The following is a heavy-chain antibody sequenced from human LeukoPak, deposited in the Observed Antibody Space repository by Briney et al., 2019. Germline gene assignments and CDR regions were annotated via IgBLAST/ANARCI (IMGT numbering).Heavy chain of an antibody. CDR2: IYYSGST. CDR3: ARGRGYSYGLWGY. V-gene: IGHV4-39*07. Sequence: SETLSLTCTVSGGSISSSSYYWGWLRQPPGKGLEWIGSIYYSGSTYYNPSLKSRVTISVDTSKNQFSLKLSSVTAADTAVYYCARGRGYSYGLWGYWGQGTLVTVSS. CDR1: GGSISSSSYY. J-gene: IGHJ4*02. D-gene: IGHD5-18*01.